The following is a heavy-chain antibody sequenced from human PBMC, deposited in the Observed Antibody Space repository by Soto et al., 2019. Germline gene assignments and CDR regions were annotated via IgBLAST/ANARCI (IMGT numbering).Heavy chain of an antibody. CDR2: IKSKTDGGTT. CDR3: TSTPYSGYDDY. Sequence: GGSLRLSCAASGFTFSNAWMSWVRQAPGKGLEWVGRIKSKTDGGTTDYAAPVKGRFTISRDDSKNTLYLQMNSLKTEDTAVYYCTSTPYSGYDDYWGQGTLVTVSS. J-gene: IGHJ4*02. V-gene: IGHV3-15*01. CDR1: GFTFSNAW. D-gene: IGHD5-12*01.